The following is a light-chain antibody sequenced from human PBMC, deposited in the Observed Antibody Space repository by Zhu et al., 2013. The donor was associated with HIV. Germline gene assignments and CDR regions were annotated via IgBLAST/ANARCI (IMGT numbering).Light chain of an antibody. CDR3: QQYKTYSPFT. Sequence: DIQMTQSPSSLSASVRDRVSITCRASQNISRYLNWYEQKPGKAPKLLIYDASNLDGGVPPRFSGSASGTEFTLTISSLQPDDFATYYCQQYKTYSPFTFGQGTKLEIK. CDR1: QNISRY. V-gene: IGKV1-5*01. CDR2: DAS. J-gene: IGKJ2*01.